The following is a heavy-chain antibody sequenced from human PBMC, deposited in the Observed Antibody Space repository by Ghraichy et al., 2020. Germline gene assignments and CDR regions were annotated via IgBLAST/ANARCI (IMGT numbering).Heavy chain of an antibody. D-gene: IGHD3-3*01. V-gene: IGHV1-69*13. Sequence: SVKVSCKASGGTFSSYAISWVRQAPGQGLEWMGGIIPIFGTANYAQKFQGRVTITADESTSTAYMELSSLRSEDTAVYYCARVRVTYDYDFWSGYYRYYGMDVWGQGTTVTVSS. CDR1: GGTFSSYA. CDR3: ARVRVTYDYDFWSGYYRYYGMDV. J-gene: IGHJ6*02. CDR2: IIPIFGTA.